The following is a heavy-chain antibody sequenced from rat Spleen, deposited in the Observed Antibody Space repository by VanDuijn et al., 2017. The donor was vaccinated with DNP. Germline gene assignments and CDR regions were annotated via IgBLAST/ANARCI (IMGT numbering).Heavy chain of an antibody. Sequence: EVQLVESDGGLVQPGRSLKLSCAASGFTFSDYYMAWVRQTPTKGLEWVATISYDGSDTYYRDSVKGRFTISRNIARSTLYLQMDSLRSEDTATYYCARIGAVTGTFDYWGQGVMVTVSS. CDR3: ARIGAVTGTFDY. D-gene: IGHD5-1*01. J-gene: IGHJ2*01. CDR1: GFTFSDYY. CDR2: ISYDGSDT. V-gene: IGHV5-29*01.